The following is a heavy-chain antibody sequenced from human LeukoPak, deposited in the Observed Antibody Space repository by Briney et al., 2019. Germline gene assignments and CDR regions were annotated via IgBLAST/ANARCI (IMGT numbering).Heavy chain of an antibody. CDR2: IKQDGGEK. CDR3: ARDMRRLRQLGPRFDAFDI. J-gene: IGHJ3*02. Sequence: GGSLRLSCAVSGFNFSNYWMSWVRQAPGKGLEWVANIKQDGGEKYYVDSVKGRFTISRDNAKNSLYLQINGLRAEDTAVYYCARDMRRLRQLGPRFDAFDIWGQGTMVTVSS. D-gene: IGHD6-6*01. V-gene: IGHV3-7*01. CDR1: GFNFSNYW.